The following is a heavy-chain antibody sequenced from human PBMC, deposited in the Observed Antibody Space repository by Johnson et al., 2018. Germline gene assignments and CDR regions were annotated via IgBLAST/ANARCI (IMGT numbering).Heavy chain of an antibody. D-gene: IGHD5-24*01. CDR1: GFTFSSYA. CDR2: ISCSGPGT. CDR3: PKEDGYTAYYYYGRDV. J-gene: IGHJ6*02. Sequence: VQLVESGGGLVQPGGSLRLSCAASGFTFSSYAMSWVRQAPGMGLEWVSGISCSGPGTYYADSGKGRFTISRDNSKNTLYLQMNTLRAEDTAVYYCPKEDGYTAYYYYGRDVWGQGTTVTVSS. V-gene: IGHV3-23*04.